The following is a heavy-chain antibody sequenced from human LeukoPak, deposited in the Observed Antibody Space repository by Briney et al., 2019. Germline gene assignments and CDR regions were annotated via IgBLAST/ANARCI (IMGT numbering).Heavy chain of an antibody. D-gene: IGHD6-13*01. Sequence: PSETLSLTCTVSGGSISSSSYYWGWIRQPPGKGLEWIGSIYYSGSTYYNPSLKSRVTISVDTSKNQFSLKLSSVTAADTAVYYCARAIRQQLPVLGAFDIWGQGTMVTVSS. V-gene: IGHV4-39*07. CDR2: IYYSGST. CDR3: ARAIRQQLPVLGAFDI. CDR1: GGSISSSSYY. J-gene: IGHJ3*02.